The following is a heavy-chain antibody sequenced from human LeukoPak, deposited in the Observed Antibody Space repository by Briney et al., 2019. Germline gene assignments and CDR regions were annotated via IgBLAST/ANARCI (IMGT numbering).Heavy chain of an antibody. CDR1: GYSFTSYW. CDR2: IYPGDSDT. V-gene: IGHV5-51*01. CDR3: ARRIGWTDDGNTWFDP. D-gene: IGHD1-26*01. J-gene: IGHJ5*02. Sequence: GECLKISCKGSGYSFTSYWIGWVRPMPGKGLGWMGMIYPGDSDTRYSPSFQGQVNISADKSISTAYLHWSSLKASDTAMYYCARRIGWTDDGNTWFDPWGQGTLVTVSS.